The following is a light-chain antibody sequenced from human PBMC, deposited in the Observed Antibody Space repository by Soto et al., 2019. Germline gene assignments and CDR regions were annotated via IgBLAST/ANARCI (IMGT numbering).Light chain of an antibody. CDR2: EVS. V-gene: IGLV2-23*02. CDR1: SSDVGSHNL. CDR3: CSYGGSRAV. Sequence: QSALTQPASVSGSPGQSITISCTGTSSDVGSHNLVSWYQQHPGQAPKLMIYEVSKRPLGVSARFSASKSGNTASLTISGFHAQDEAKYYCCSYGGSRAVFGGGTQLTVL. J-gene: IGLJ7*01.